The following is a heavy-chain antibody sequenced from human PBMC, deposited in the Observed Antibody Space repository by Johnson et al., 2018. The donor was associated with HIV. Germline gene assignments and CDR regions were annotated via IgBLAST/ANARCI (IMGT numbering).Heavy chain of an antibody. V-gene: IGHV3-30*02. CDR3: ARGSRSTFDNDDVHLLHAFDI. CDR1: GFTFSRFG. J-gene: IGHJ3*02. Sequence: QVQLVESGGGVTQPGGSLMVSCVASGFTFSRFGMHWVRQAPGQGLEWVAFIRYDGSDKYHADSVKGRFTISRDSSKNTLYLEMNTLRPEDTAMYYCARGSRSTFDNDDVHLLHAFDIWGQGTMVTVSS. CDR2: IRYDGSDK. D-gene: IGHD3-16*01.